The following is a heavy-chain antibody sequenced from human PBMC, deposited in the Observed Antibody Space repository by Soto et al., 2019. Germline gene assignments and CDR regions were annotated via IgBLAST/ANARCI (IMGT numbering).Heavy chain of an antibody. CDR1: GGTFSSYA. CDR3: VRVVAIPGYPDN. J-gene: IGHJ4*02. V-gene: IGHV1-69*12. Sequence: QVQMVQSGAEVRQPASSVKVSCKTSGGTFSSYAISWVRQAPGQGLEWMGGIVPIVDTSTYAQKFQGRVTITADESTGTGYMELSSLRSDDTAVYYCVRVVAIPGYPDNWGQGTLVTVSS. D-gene: IGHD5-12*01. CDR2: IVPIVDTS.